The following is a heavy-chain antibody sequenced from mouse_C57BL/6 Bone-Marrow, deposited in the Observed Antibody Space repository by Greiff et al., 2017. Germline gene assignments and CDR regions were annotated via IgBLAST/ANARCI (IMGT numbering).Heavy chain of an antibody. Sequence: EVKVVESGGGLVKPGGSLKLSCAASGFTFSDYGMHWVRQAPEKGLEWVAYISSGSSTIYYADTVKGRFTISRDNAKNTLFLQMTSLRSEDTAMYYCARSGHWYFDVWGTGTTVTVSS. CDR2: ISSGSSTI. CDR3: ARSGHWYFDV. CDR1: GFTFSDYG. V-gene: IGHV5-17*01. J-gene: IGHJ1*03.